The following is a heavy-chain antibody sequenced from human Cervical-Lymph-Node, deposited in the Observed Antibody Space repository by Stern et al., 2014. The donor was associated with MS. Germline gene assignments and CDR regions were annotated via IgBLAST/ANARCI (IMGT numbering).Heavy chain of an antibody. D-gene: IGHD4/OR15-4a*01. Sequence: QVQLEESGGGVVQPGRSGKLSCEASGFTFSDYCIHWVRQAPGKGLEWVGVTNDDGDRTNFADSVRGRFTISRDNSKNTVYLQMNSLRGDDTAVYYCARGADLTHLDYWGQGTLVIVSS. V-gene: IGHV3-33*01. CDR2: TNDDGDRT. J-gene: IGHJ4*02. CDR1: GFTFSDYC. CDR3: ARGADLTHLDY.